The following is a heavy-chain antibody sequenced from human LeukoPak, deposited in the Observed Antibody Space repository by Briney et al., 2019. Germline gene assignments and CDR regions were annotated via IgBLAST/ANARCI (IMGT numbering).Heavy chain of an antibody. CDR3: ARQGDTAIDY. D-gene: IGHD5-18*01. CDR1: GGSITNYY. CDR2: IYNTGRT. Sequence: PSETLSLTCSVSGGSITNYYWSWIRQSPGKGLEWIGFIYNTGRTNYNPSLQSRVTMSIDTSKNQFSLKLSSVTAADTAVYYCARQGDTAIDYWGQGTLVTVYS. J-gene: IGHJ4*02. V-gene: IGHV4-59*08.